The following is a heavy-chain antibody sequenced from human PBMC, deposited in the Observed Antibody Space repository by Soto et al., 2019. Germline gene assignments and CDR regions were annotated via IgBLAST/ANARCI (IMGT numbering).Heavy chain of an antibody. CDR3: ARDPPAAGSYYYYGMDV. CDR1: GFTFSSYS. Sequence: GGSLRLSCAASGFTFSSYSMNWVRQAPGKGLEWVSSISSSSSYIYYADSVKGRFTISRDNAKNSLYLQMNSLRAEDTAVYYCARDPPAAGSYYYYGMDVWGQGTTVTVSS. J-gene: IGHJ6*02. V-gene: IGHV3-21*01. D-gene: IGHD6-13*01. CDR2: ISSSSSYI.